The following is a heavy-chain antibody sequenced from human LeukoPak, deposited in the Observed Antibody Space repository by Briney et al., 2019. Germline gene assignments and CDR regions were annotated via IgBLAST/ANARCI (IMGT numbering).Heavy chain of an antibody. CDR2: INPNSGGT. V-gene: IGHV1-2*02. CDR3: AREGPEPGNDPGY. CDR1: GYTFTGYY. D-gene: IGHD1-1*01. J-gene: IGHJ4*02. Sequence: GASVKVSCKASGYTFTGYYMHCVRQAPVQGLEWMGWINPNSGGTNYAQKFQGRVTMTRDTSISTAYMELSRLRSDDTAVYYCAREGPEPGNDPGYWGQGTLVTVSS.